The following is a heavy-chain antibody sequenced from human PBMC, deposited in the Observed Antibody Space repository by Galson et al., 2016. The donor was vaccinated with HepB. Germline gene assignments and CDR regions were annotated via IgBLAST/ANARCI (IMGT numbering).Heavy chain of an antibody. J-gene: IGHJ4*02. CDR1: GESLTAYY. CDR2: INHRGYT. D-gene: IGHD3-10*01. V-gene: IGHV4-34*01. CDR3: ARGQLWPSGVFDY. Sequence: ETLSLTCAVYGESLTAYYWIWIRQPPGKGLEWIGEINHRGYTNYNPSLKSRVTISGDTSRNQFSLKLTSVTAADTAISYCARGQLWPSGVFDYWGQGTLVTVSS.